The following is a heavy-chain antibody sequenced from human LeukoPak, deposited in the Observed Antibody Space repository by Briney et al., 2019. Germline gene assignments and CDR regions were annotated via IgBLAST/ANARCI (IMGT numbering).Heavy chain of an antibody. CDR1: GGSISSSSYY. Sequence: SETLSLTCTVSGGSISSSSYYWGWIRQPPGKGLEWIGSYYYSGYTYYNVSLKSRVTISVDTSKDQFSPEFSSVTAADTAAEYCAGLQGGGGVPYWGQGTLVTVSS. CDR2: YYYSGYT. V-gene: IGHV4-39*07. J-gene: IGHJ4*02. D-gene: IGHD3-16*01. CDR3: AGLQGGGGVPY.